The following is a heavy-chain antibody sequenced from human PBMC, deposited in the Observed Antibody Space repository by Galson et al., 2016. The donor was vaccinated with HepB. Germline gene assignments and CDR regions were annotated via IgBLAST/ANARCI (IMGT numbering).Heavy chain of an antibody. V-gene: IGHV3-7*01. CDR3: AKVNLYYDFWSGYFLVGMDV. CDR1: GFTFSMFW. CDR2: IRQDGFEK. D-gene: IGHD3-3*01. J-gene: IGHJ6*02. Sequence: SLRLSCAASGFTFSMFWVSWVRQAPGKGLEWVANIRQDGFEKDYVDSVKGRFTISRDNTKNSVYLQMNSLRAEDTAVYYCAKVNLYYDFWSGYFLVGMDVWGQGTTVTVS.